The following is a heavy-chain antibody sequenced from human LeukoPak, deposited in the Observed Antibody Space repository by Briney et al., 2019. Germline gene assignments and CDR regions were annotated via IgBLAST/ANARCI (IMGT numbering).Heavy chain of an antibody. CDR3: ARDNPGYFDY. J-gene: IGHJ4*02. CDR1: GYSISSGYY. V-gene: IGHV4-38-2*01. CDR2: IYHSGST. D-gene: IGHD1-14*01. Sequence: SSETLSLTCAVSGYSISSGYYWGWIRQPPGKGLGWIVSIYHSGSTYYNPSLKTRVTISVDTSKNQFSLKLSSVTAADTAVYYCARDNPGYFDYWGQGTLVTVSS.